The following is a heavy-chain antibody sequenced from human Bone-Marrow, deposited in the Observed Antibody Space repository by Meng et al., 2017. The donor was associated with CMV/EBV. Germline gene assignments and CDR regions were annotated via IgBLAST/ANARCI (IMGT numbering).Heavy chain of an antibody. CDR3: ARDSFGDYSMKS. CDR2: ISTSGNTI. D-gene: IGHD4-17*01. CDR1: GFTFSEYY. J-gene: IGHJ5*02. Sequence: CAASGFTFSEYYMSWIRQAPGKGLEWVSYISTSGNTIYYADSVKGRFTVSRDNANNSVYLQMDSLRAEDTAVYYCARDSFGDYSMKSWGQGTLVTVS. V-gene: IGHV3-11*01.